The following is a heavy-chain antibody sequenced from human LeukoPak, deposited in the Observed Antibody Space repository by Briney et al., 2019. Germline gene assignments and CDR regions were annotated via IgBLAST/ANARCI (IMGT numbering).Heavy chain of an antibody. J-gene: IGHJ4*02. D-gene: IGHD6-13*01. CDR2: ISGSGGST. CDR3: AKDDSSWMRVALDY. V-gene: IGHV3-23*01. CDR1: GFTFSSFA. Sequence: GGSLRLSCSASGFTFSSFAMSRVRQAPGKGLEWVSNISGSGGSTYYADSVKGRFTISRDNSKNTLYLQMNSLRAEDTAVYYCAKDDSSWMRVALDYWGQGTLVTVSS.